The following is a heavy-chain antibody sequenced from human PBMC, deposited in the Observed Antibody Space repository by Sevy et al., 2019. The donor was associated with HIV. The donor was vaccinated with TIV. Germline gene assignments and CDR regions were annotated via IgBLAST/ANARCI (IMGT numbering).Heavy chain of an antibody. CDR2: IYPGDSDT. Sequence: GESLKISCKASGYRFADYWIGWVRQMPGKGLEYMGIIYPGDSDTRHSPPFQGQVTISVDKSISTAYLQWSSLKASDSAIYYCARGARGTLPAYYYYTLNVWGQGTTVTVSS. D-gene: IGHD1-1*01. CDR3: ARGARGTLPAYYYYTLNV. J-gene: IGHJ6*02. V-gene: IGHV5-51*01. CDR1: GYRFADYW.